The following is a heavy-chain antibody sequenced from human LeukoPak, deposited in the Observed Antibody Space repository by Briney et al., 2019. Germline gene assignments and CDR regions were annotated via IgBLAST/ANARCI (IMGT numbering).Heavy chain of an antibody. CDR1: GGSISSGDYY. CDR2: IYYSGST. CDR3: ARDDGEAITLGS. J-gene: IGHJ5*02. V-gene: IGHV4-61*08. D-gene: IGHD2-21*01. Sequence: PSQTLSLTCTVSGGSISSGDYYWSWIRQPPGKGLEWIGYIYYSGSTNYNPSLRSRVTISVDTSKNQFSLKLSSVTAADTAVYYCARDDGEAITLGSWGQGTLVTVSS.